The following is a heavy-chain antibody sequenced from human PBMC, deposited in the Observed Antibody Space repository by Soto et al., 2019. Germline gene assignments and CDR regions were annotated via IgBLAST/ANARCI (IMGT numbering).Heavy chain of an antibody. CDR3: ARVVAAAGQYYYYGMDV. CDR1: GFTFSSYE. D-gene: IGHD6-13*01. J-gene: IGHJ6*02. CDR2: ISSSGSTI. V-gene: IGHV3-48*03. Sequence: LRLSCAASGFTFSSYEMNWVRQAPGKGLEWVSYISSSGSTIYYADSVKGRFTISRDNAKNSLYLQMNSLRAEDTAVYYCARVVAAAGQYYYYGMDVWGQGTTVTVSS.